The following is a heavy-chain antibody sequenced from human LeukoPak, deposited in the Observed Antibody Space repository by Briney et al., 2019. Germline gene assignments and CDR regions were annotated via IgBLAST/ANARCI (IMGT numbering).Heavy chain of an antibody. D-gene: IGHD6-19*01. V-gene: IGHV3-48*01. CDR3: ARSSGWWSLDY. CDR2: LDRGSSNI. CDR1: GFTVSNYE. Sequence: GGSLRLSCAASGFTVSNYEMHWVRQAPGKGLEWISYLDRGSSNIYYADSVRGRFTISRDNSKNTLFLQMNSLRAEDTAVYYCARSSGWWSLDYWGQGTLVTVSS. J-gene: IGHJ4*02.